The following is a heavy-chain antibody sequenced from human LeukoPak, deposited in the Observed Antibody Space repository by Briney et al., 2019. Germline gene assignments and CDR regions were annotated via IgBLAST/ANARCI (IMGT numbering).Heavy chain of an antibody. CDR2: ISTSSSYI. Sequence: GGSLRLSCAASGFTFSSFGMNWVRQAPGKGLEWVSSISTSSSYIYYADSVKGRFTISRDNAKNSLYLQMNSLRAEDTAVYYCAKSFGPVIAAAGTGADWGQGTLVTVSS. V-gene: IGHV3-21*04. CDR1: GFTFSSFG. J-gene: IGHJ4*02. D-gene: IGHD6-13*01. CDR3: AKSFGPVIAAAGTGAD.